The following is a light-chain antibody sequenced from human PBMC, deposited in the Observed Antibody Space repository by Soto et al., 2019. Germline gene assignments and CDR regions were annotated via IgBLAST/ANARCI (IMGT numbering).Light chain of an antibody. J-gene: IGKJ1*01. CDR3: QQSYSTPRT. CDR1: QSISSY. V-gene: IGKV1-39*01. CDR2: AAS. Sequence: DIQMTQSPSSLSASVGDIVTITCRASQSISSYLNWYQQKPGKAPKLLIYAASSLQSGVPSRFSGSESGTDFTLTISSLQPEDFPTYYCQQSYSTPRTFGQGTKVEIK.